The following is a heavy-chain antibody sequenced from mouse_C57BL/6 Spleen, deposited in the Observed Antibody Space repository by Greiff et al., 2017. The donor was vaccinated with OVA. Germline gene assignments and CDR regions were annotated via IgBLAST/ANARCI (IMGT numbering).Heavy chain of an antibody. D-gene: IGHD2-4*01. CDR1: GFTFSSYA. V-gene: IGHV5-4*01. CDR3: AREDYDYYYAMDY. Sequence: EVKLVESGGGLVKPGGSLKLSCAASGFTFSSYAMSWVRQTPEKRLEWVATISDGGSYTYYPDNVKGRFTISRDNAKNNLYLQMSHLKSEDTAMYYCAREDYDYYYAMDYWGQGTSVTVSS. CDR2: ISDGGSYT. J-gene: IGHJ4*01.